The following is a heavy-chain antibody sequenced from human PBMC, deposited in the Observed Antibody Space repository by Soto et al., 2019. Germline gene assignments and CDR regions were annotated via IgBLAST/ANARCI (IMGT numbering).Heavy chain of an antibody. V-gene: IGHV1-18*01. CDR1: RYIFTNYG. J-gene: IGHJ6*02. Sequence: VASVKVSCKAVRYIFTNYGVSWVRQAPGQGLEWMGWITTYNGNTEYAQKFQGRVTMTTDASTSTAYMELGSLRSDDTAIYYCARALTRYGIAVRGQRTTVTVSS. CDR3: ARALTRYGIAV. CDR2: ITTYNGNT.